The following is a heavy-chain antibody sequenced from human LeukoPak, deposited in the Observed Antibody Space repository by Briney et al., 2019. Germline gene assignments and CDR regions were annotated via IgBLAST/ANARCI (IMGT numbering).Heavy chain of an antibody. D-gene: IGHD6-19*01. CDR1: GFTFSNYV. CDR2: ISRSGSTI. CDR3: ARRYSSGWSSYIDY. Sequence: GRSLRLSCAASGFTFSNYVMNWVRQAPGKGLEWVSYISRSGSTIYYADSVKGRFTISRDNVKNSLYLQMNSLRAEDTAVYYCARRYSSGWSSYIDYWGQGTLVTVSS. J-gene: IGHJ4*02. V-gene: IGHV3-48*03.